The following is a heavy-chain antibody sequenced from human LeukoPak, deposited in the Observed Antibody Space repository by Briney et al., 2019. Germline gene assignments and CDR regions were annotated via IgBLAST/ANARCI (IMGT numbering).Heavy chain of an antibody. Sequence: GASVKVSCKASGYTFTSYYMHWVRQAPGQGLEWMGIINPSGGSTSYAQKFQGRVTMTRDMSTSTVYMELSSLRSEDTAVYYCAREGTPYCSGGSCYPEYYFDYWGQGTPVTVSS. V-gene: IGHV1-46*01. CDR2: INPSGGST. CDR3: AREGTPYCSGGSCYPEYYFDY. CDR1: GYTFTSYY. J-gene: IGHJ4*02. D-gene: IGHD2-15*01.